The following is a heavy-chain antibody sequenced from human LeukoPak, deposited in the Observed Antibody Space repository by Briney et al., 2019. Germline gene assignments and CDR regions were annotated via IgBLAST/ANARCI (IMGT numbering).Heavy chain of an antibody. V-gene: IGHV3-21*01. D-gene: IGHD3-9*01. J-gene: IGHJ6*03. Sequence: GGSLRLSCAASGLTFSSYSMNWVRQAPGKGLEWVSSISSSSSYIYYADSVKGRFTISRDNAKNSLYLQMNSLRAEDTAVYYCARRPKILRYFDWPLYMDVWGKGTTVIISS. CDR2: ISSSSSYI. CDR1: GLTFSSYS. CDR3: ARRPKILRYFDWPLYMDV.